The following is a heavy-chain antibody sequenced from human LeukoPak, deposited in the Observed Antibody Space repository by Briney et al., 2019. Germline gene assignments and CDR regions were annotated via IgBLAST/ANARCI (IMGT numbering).Heavy chain of an antibody. V-gene: IGHV3-53*01. Sequence: GGSLRLPCAASGFTGSHNYMSWVRQAPGKGLERVSATHSSGGTYYADSVKGRFTISRDTSKNTLYLQINSLSVEDTAVYYCIVFGDSNHWGQGTLVTVSS. CDR1: GFTGSHNY. CDR3: IVFGDSNH. J-gene: IGHJ5*02. D-gene: IGHD4-17*01. CDR2: THSSGGT.